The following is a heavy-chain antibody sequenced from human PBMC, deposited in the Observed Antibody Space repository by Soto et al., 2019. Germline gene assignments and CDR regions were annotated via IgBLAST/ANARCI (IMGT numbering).Heavy chain of an antibody. CDR2: ISSSSSST. D-gene: IGHD2-2*01. CDR1: GFNFRSYS. V-gene: IGHV3-23*01. CDR3: ARRYCSSTSCRYNWFDP. J-gene: IGHJ5*02. Sequence: GGSQRLSCASSGFNFRSYSMNWVRQAPGKGLEWVSSISSSSSSTYYADSVKGRFTISRDNSKNTLYLQMNSLRAEDTAVYYCARRYCSSTSCRYNWFDPWGQGTLVTVSS.